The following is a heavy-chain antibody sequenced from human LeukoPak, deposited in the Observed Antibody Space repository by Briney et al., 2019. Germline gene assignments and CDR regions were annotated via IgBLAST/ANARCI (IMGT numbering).Heavy chain of an antibody. D-gene: IGHD1-26*01. CDR2: VIGSGAST. J-gene: IGHJ3*02. Sequence: PGGSLRLSCAASGFTFSSYAMNWVRQAPGKGLEWVSAVIGSGASTYYADSVQGRFTISRDNSKNTLYLQMNSLRADDTAVYYCAKALMGATLAFDIWGRGTMVTVSS. V-gene: IGHV3-23*01. CDR3: AKALMGATLAFDI. CDR1: GFTFSSYA.